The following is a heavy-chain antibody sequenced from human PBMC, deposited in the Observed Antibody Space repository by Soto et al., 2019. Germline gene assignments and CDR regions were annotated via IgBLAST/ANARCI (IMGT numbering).Heavy chain of an antibody. Sequence: GGSLRLSCAASGFTFNNYAMRWVRQAPGKGLEWVAVIWNDGSNKFYADSVKARFTISRDNSKNTLFLQMNSLRAEDTAVYYCARDYSSGWLYYYYGMDVWGQGTTVTVSS. J-gene: IGHJ6*02. CDR1: GFTFNNYA. V-gene: IGHV3-33*01. CDR2: IWNDGSNK. D-gene: IGHD6-19*01. CDR3: ARDYSSGWLYYYYGMDV.